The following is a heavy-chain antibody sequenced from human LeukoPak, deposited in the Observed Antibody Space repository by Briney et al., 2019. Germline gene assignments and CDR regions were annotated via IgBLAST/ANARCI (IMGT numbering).Heavy chain of an antibody. V-gene: IGHV3-74*01. CDR1: GFTFSRYW. CDR3: ASYLTSIPSGMVV. J-gene: IGHJ6*04. Sequence: QPGGSLRLSCAASGFTFSRYWMHWLRQAPGKGPVWVSRISTDGSSTSYADSVKGRFTISRDNGKNTLYLQLNSLRAEDTAVYYCASYLTSIPSGMVVWGEGPTVSVSS. D-gene: IGHD2/OR15-2a*01. CDR2: ISTDGSST.